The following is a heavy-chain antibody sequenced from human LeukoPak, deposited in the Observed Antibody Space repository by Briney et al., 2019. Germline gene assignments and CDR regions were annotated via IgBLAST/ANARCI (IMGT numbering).Heavy chain of an antibody. V-gene: IGHV3-48*04. D-gene: IGHD6-13*01. CDR1: GFTFSSYS. Sequence: GGSLRLSCAASGFTFSSYSMNWVRQAPGKGLEWVSYISSSSTIYYADSVKGRFTIFRDNAENSLYLQMNNLRAEDTAVYYCAREGYDAFDIWGQGTMVTVSS. CDR2: ISSSSTI. CDR3: AREGYDAFDI. J-gene: IGHJ3*02.